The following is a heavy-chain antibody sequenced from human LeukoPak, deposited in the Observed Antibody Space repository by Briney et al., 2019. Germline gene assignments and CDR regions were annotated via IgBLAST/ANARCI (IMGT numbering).Heavy chain of an antibody. D-gene: IGHD2-2*03. CDR2: ISGSGDST. V-gene: IGHV3-23*01. CDR1: GFTFSSYA. CDR3: AKSFGYCSSTSCSGMDY. J-gene: IGHJ4*02. Sequence: GGSLRLSCAASGFTFSSYAMSWVRQAPGKGLEWVSAISGSGDSTYYADSVKGRFTVSRDNSKKTLYLQMNSLRAEDTAVYYCAKSFGYCSSTSCSGMDYWGQGTLVTVSS.